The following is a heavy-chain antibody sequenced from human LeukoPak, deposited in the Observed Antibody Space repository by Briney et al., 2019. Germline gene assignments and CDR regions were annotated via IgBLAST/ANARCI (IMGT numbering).Heavy chain of an antibody. Sequence: SETLSLTCTVSGGSINNYYWSWIRLSPGKGLEWIGNIHYSGNTNYNPSLKSRVTISVDTSKKQFSPSLSSVAAADTAVYYCARGSSWYSYNYMDVWGKGSTVTISS. D-gene: IGHD6-13*01. CDR2: IHYSGNT. CDR3: ARGSSWYSYNYMDV. J-gene: IGHJ6*03. V-gene: IGHV4-59*01. CDR1: GGSINNYY.